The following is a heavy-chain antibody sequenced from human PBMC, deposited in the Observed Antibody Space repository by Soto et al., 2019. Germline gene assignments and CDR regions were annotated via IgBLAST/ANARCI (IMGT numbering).Heavy chain of an antibody. D-gene: IGHD2-15*01. J-gene: IGHJ4*02. CDR1: AFIISDYY. V-gene: IGHV3-11*01. CDR2: FSGSGITI. CDR3: ARVGCSGGSCPLDY. Sequence: PGGSLRLSCAASAFIISDYYMSWIRQAPGKGLEWVSYFSGSGITIYYADSVKGRFTISRDNAKNSLYLQMSSLRAEDTAVYYCARVGCSGGSCPLDYWGQGTPVTVSS.